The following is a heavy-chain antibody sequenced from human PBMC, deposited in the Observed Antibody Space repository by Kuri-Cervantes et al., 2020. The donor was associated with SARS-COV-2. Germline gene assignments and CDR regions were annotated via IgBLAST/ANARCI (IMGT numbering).Heavy chain of an antibody. J-gene: IGHJ4*02. CDR3: AKAVRRIAAARYDFDY. Sequence: GEALKISCAASGFTVSSNYMSWVRQAPGKGLGWVSAISGSGGSTYYADSVKGRFTISRENSKNTLYLQMNSLRAEDTAVYYCAKAVRRIAAARYDFDYWGQGTLVTVSS. V-gene: IGHV3-23*01. D-gene: IGHD6-13*01. CDR1: GFTVSSNY. CDR2: ISGSGGST.